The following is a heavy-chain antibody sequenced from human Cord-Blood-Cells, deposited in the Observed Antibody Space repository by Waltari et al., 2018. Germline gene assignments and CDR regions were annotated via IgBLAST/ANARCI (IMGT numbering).Heavy chain of an antibody. J-gene: IGHJ4*02. CDR1: GGSISSDY. D-gene: IGHD3-3*01. CDR2: IYYSGST. CDR3: ARDRRSGYYDY. V-gene: IGHV4-59*01. Sequence: QVQLQESGPGLVRPSETLSLTCTVSGGSISSDYCSWIRQPPGKGLAWIGYIYYSGSTNYNPSLKSRVTISVDTSKNQFSLKLSSVTAADTAVYYCARDRRSGYYDYWGQGTLVTVSS.